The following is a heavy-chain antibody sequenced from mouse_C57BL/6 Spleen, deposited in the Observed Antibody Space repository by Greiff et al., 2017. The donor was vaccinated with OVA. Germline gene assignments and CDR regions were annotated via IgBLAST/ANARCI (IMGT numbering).Heavy chain of an antibody. CDR3: TRSYSNEAWFAY. D-gene: IGHD2-5*01. CDR2: ISSGGDYI. Sequence: EVMLVESGEGLVKPGGSLKLSCAASGFTFSSYAMSWVRQTPEKRLEWVAYISSGGDYIYYADTVKGRFTISRDNARNTLYLQMSSLKSEDTAMYYCTRSYSNEAWFAYWGQGTLVTVSA. J-gene: IGHJ3*01. V-gene: IGHV5-9-1*02. CDR1: GFTFSSYA.